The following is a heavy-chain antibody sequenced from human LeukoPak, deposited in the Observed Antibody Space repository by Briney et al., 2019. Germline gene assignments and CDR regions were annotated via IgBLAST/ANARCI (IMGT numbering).Heavy chain of an antibody. V-gene: IGHV1-2*02. CDR3: ARETMVRGAILFDY. Sequence: ASVTVSCQHSVYTLTDYYMQRVRQAPGPPLEWIGWINTNSSGTNYAQKFQGRVTMTRDTSISTAYMELSRLRSDDTAVYYCARETMVRGAILFDYWGQGTLVTVSS. J-gene: IGHJ4*02. CDR1: VYTLTDYY. D-gene: IGHD3-10*01. CDR2: INTNSSGT.